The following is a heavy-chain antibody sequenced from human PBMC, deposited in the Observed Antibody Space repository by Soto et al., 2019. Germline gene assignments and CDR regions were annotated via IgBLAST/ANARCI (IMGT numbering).Heavy chain of an antibody. J-gene: IGHJ4*02. CDR3: AKARVRIVGANSFDY. V-gene: IGHV3-30*18. CDR1: GFTFSNYG. D-gene: IGHD1-26*01. CDR2: ISDDGDKR. Sequence: PGGSLGLGCVGSGFTFSNYGMHWVRQPPGKGLEWVALISDDGDKRYYADSVRGRLIISRDNSKDTLYLQMNSLGPDDTAVYFCAKARVRIVGANSFDYWGQGTTVTVSS.